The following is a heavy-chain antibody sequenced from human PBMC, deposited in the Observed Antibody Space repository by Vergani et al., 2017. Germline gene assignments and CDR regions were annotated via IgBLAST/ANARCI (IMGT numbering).Heavy chain of an antibody. D-gene: IGHD3-10*01. CDR1: GYSFTSYW. V-gene: IGHV5-10-1*03. Sequence: EVQLVQSGAEVKKPGESLRISCKGSGYSFTSYWISWVRQMPGKGLEWMGSIDPSDSYTNYSPSFQGHVTISADKSISTAYLQWSSLKASDTAMYYCVYGSGSYYGADYWGQGTLVTVSS. CDR3: VYGSGSYYGADY. CDR2: IDPSDSYT. J-gene: IGHJ4*02.